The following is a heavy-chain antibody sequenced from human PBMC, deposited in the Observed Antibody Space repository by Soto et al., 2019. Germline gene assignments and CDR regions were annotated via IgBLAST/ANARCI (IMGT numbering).Heavy chain of an antibody. CDR2: IYYSGST. Sequence: SETLSLPCPVSGGSISSYYWGWIRQRPGKGLEWSGYIYYSGSTNYNPSLKSRVTISVDTSKNQFSLKLSSVTAADTAVYYCARDNAAGWFDPWGQGTLVTVSS. J-gene: IGHJ5*02. CDR3: ARDNAAGWFDP. V-gene: IGHV4-59*01. D-gene: IGHD6-13*01. CDR1: GGSISSYY.